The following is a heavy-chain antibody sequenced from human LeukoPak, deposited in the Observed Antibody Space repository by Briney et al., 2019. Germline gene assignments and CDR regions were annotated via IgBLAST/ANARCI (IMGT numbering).Heavy chain of an antibody. Sequence: GGSLRLSCEGSGFTFEDFDMTWVRQAPGKGLEWVSTIKWNGDVIGYADSVKGRFTISRDNAKNSLFLQMSSLRADDTAFYYCARDPTLYSRDYWGQGTLVTVSS. D-gene: IGHD4-11*01. V-gene: IGHV3-20*04. CDR3: ARDPTLYSRDY. J-gene: IGHJ4*02. CDR1: GFTFEDFD. CDR2: IKWNGDVI.